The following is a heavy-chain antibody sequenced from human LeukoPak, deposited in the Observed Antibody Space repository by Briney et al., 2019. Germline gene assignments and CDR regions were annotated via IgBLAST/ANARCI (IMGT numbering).Heavy chain of an antibody. Sequence: GGSLRLSCSASGFTFSSYAMHWVRQAPGKGLEYVSAISGSGDITYYADSVKGRFTISRDNSKNTLYLQMSSLTPEDAAVYYCVRDGMAVAGTAPLDYWGQGILVTVSS. D-gene: IGHD6-19*01. CDR3: VRDGMAVAGTAPLDY. V-gene: IGHV3-64D*09. CDR1: GFTFSSYA. CDR2: ISGSGDIT. J-gene: IGHJ4*02.